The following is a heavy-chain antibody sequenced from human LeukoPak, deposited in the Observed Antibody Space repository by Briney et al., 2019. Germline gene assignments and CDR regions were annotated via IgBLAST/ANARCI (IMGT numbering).Heavy chain of an antibody. V-gene: IGHV1-18*01. CDR2: ISAYNGNT. D-gene: IGHD5-18*01. Sequence: ASVKVSCKASGYTFTSYGISWVRQAPGQGLEWLGWISAYNGNTNYAQKLQGRVTMTTDTSTSTAYMELRSLRSDDTAVYYCARIEGYSSEGAFDIWGQGTMVTVSS. J-gene: IGHJ3*02. CDR1: GYTFTSYG. CDR3: ARIEGYSSEGAFDI.